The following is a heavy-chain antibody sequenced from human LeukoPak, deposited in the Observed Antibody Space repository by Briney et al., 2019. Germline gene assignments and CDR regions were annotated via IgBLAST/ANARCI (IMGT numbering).Heavy chain of an antibody. CDR1: GFTFSSYA. CDR2: ISGSGGST. Sequence: GGSLRLSCAASGFTFSSYAMSWVRQAPGKGLGWVSAISGSGGSTYYADSVKGRFTISRDNSKNTLYLQMNSLRAEDTAVYYCVLGTAHFDYWGQGTLVTVSS. CDR3: VLGTAHFDY. J-gene: IGHJ4*02. V-gene: IGHV3-23*01. D-gene: IGHD1-14*01.